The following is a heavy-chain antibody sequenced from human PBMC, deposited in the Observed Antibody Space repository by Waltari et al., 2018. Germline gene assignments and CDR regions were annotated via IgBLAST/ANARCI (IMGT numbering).Heavy chain of an antibody. Sequence: QVQLVQSGSELKKPGTSVKISCKASGYTVTDYSLNWVRQASGHGFEWMARIKTKTGKSTYAPDFTGRFVVSLDTSVSTAYLEIISLKAEDTAVYYCARWRPPDYGLDNWGQGTLVTVSA. J-gene: IGHJ4*02. CDR3: ARWRPPDYGLDN. CDR1: GYTVTDYS. CDR2: IKTKTGKS. V-gene: IGHV7-4-1*02. D-gene: IGHD4-17*01.